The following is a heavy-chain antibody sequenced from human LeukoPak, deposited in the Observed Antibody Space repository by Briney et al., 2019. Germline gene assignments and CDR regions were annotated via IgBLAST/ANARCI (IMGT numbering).Heavy chain of an antibody. D-gene: IGHD6-13*01. Sequence: GGSLRLSCAASGFTVSSNYMSWVRQAPGKGLEWVSVIYSSGSTYYADSVKGRFTTSRDNSKNTLHLQMNTLRAEGTAVYYCASRIATAGSVDYWGQGTLVTVSS. V-gene: IGHV3-53*01. J-gene: IGHJ4*02. CDR2: IYSSGST. CDR3: ASRIATAGSVDY. CDR1: GFTVSSNY.